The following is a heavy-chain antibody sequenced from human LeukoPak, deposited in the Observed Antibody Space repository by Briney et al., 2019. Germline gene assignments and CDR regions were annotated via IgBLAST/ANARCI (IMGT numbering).Heavy chain of an antibody. CDR2: INWNGGST. Sequence: PGGSLRLSSAASGFTFDDYGMSWVRQAPGKGLEWVSGINWNGGSTGYADSVKGRFTISRDNAKNSLYLQMNSPRAEDTALYYCARGNNWANRNYYYYMDVWGKGTTVTVSS. D-gene: IGHD1-1*01. CDR3: ARGNNWANRNYYYYMDV. V-gene: IGHV3-20*04. J-gene: IGHJ6*03. CDR1: GFTFDDYG.